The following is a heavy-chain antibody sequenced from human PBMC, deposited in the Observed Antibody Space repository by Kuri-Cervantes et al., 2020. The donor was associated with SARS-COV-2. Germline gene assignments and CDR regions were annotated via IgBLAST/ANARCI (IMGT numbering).Heavy chain of an antibody. V-gene: IGHV3-30-3*01. CDR2: ISYDGSNK. J-gene: IGHJ4*02. CDR1: GFTFSSYA. Sequence: GGSLRLSCAASGFTFSSYAMHWVRQAPGKGLEWVAVISYDGSNKYYADSVKGRFTISRDNSKNTLYLQMNSLRAEDTAVYYCARDSHYYGSGSYYNKIDYWGQGTLVTVSS. D-gene: IGHD3-10*01. CDR3: ARDSHYYGSGSYYNKIDY.